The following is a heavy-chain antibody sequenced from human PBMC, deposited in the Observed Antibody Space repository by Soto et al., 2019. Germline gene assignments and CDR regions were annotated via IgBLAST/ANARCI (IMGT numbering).Heavy chain of an antibody. CDR3: VRGASLNFDY. CDR2: ISVSGGST. V-gene: IGHV3-23*01. J-gene: IGHJ4*02. CDR1: GFTFTSYA. Sequence: GGSLRLSCAASGFTFTSYAMSWVRQAPGKGLEWVSAISVSGGSTYYADSVKGRFTISRDNAKNSLYLQMNSLRAEDTAFYYCVRGASLNFDYWGQGALVTVSS. D-gene: IGHD1-26*01.